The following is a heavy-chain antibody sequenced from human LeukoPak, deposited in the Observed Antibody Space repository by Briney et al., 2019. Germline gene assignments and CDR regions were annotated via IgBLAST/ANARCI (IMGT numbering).Heavy chain of an antibody. CDR1: GFTFSSYS. J-gene: IGHJ4*02. V-gene: IGHV3-21*01. D-gene: IGHD3-9*01. CDR3: AKNYGYFDWLEVDYFDY. Sequence: GGSLRLSCAASGFTFSSYSMNWVRQAPGKGLEWVSLISSSSSYIYYVDSVKGRFTISRDNAKNSLYLQMNSLRAEDTAVYYCAKNYGYFDWLEVDYFDYWGQGTLVTVSS. CDR2: ISSSSSYI.